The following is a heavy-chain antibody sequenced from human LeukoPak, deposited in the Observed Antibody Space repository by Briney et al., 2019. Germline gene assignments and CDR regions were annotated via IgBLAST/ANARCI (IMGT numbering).Heavy chain of an antibody. CDR2: INPNSGGT. CDR3: ASTLENYYYYMDV. V-gene: IGHV1-2*02. CDR1: GYTFTGYY. J-gene: IGHJ6*03. Sequence: GASVKVSCKASGYTFTGYYMHWVRQATGQGLEWMGWINPNSGGTNYAQKFQGRVTMTRDTSISTAYMELSRLRSDDTAVYYCASTLENYYYYMDVWGKGTTVTISS.